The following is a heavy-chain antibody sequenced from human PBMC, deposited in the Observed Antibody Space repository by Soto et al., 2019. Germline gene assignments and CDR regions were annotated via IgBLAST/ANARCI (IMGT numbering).Heavy chain of an antibody. Sequence: SETLSLTCTVSGGSISSSGYYWGWIRQPPGKGLEWIGSIYYSGSTYYNPSLKSRVTISVDTSKNQFSLKLSSVTAADTAVYYCARRDSSSWKNWFDPWGQGTLVTVSS. V-gene: IGHV4-39*01. CDR2: IYYSGST. J-gene: IGHJ5*02. CDR1: GGSISSSGYY. D-gene: IGHD6-13*01. CDR3: ARRDSSSWKNWFDP.